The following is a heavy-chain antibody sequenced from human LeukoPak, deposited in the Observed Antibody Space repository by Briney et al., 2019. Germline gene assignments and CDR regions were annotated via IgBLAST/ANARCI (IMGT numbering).Heavy chain of an antibody. Sequence: PSETMSLTSTVAAASTSSVSSSWDRQLPGEVLEWNGYIFYSGTHTYHPSLKRRATISVDTSKNQFSLKLSSVTAADTAVYYCARDGGQQLDSGLYYRMDVWGQGTTVTVFS. V-gene: IGHV4-59*01. J-gene: IGHJ6*02. CDR3: ARDGGQQLDSGLYYRMDV. CDR1: AASTSSVS. CDR2: IFYSGTH. D-gene: IGHD6-13*01.